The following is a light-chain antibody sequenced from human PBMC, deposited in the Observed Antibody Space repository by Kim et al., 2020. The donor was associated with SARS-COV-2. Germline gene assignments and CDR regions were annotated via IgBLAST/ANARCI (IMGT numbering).Light chain of an antibody. CDR3: QQYGNSLT. CDR2: GAS. Sequence: LSPGERATLSCRASPSVTSRYLAWYQQKPGQAPRLLIYGASSRATAIPDRFSGSGSGTDFTLTISRLEPEDFAVYFCQQYGNSLTFGGGTKVDIK. CDR1: PSVTSRY. V-gene: IGKV3-20*01. J-gene: IGKJ4*01.